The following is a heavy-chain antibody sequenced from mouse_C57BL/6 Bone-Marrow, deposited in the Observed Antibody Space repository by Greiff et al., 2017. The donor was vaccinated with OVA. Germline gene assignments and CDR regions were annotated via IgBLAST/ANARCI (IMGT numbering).Heavy chain of an antibody. CDR1: GYTFTSYG. J-gene: IGHJ1*03. V-gene: IGHV1-81*01. CDR2: IYPRSGNT. Sequence: VQVVESGAELARPGASVKLSCKASGYTFTSYGISWVKQRTGQGLEWIGEIYPRSGNTYYNEKFKGKATLTADKSSSTAYMELRSLTSEDSAVYFCARSGVMYYGSSYNWYFDVWGTGTTVTVSS. CDR3: ARSGVMYYGSSYNWYFDV. D-gene: IGHD1-1*01.